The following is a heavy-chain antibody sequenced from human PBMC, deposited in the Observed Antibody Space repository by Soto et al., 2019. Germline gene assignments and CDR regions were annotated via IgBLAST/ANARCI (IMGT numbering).Heavy chain of an antibody. CDR1: GGTFSSYA. Sequence: ASVKVSCKASGGTFSSYAISWVRQAPGQGLEWMGGIIPIFGTANYAQKFQGRVTITADESTSTAYMELSSLRSEDTAVYYCASDYYDSSGYYSNYYYGMDVWGQGTTVTVSS. CDR2: IIPIFGTA. CDR3: ASDYYDSSGYYSNYYYGMDV. V-gene: IGHV1-69*13. D-gene: IGHD3-22*01. J-gene: IGHJ6*02.